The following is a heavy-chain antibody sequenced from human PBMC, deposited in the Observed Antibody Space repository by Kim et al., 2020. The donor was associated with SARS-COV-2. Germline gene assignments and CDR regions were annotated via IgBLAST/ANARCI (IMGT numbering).Heavy chain of an antibody. J-gene: IGHJ4*02. V-gene: IGHV1-69*13. Sequence: SVKVSCKASGGTFSSYAISWVRQAPGQGLEWMGGIIPIFGTANYAQKFQGRVTITADESTSTAYMELSSLRSEDTAVYYCASSIAGGNSEAEFDYWGQGTLVTVSS. CDR3: ASSIAGGNSEAEFDY. CDR2: IIPIFGTA. CDR1: GGTFSSYA. D-gene: IGHD2-21*02.